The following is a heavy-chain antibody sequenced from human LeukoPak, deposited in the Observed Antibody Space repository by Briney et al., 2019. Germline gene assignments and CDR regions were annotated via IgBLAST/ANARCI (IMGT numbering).Heavy chain of an antibody. V-gene: IGHV3-74*01. D-gene: IGHD1-7*01. CDR1: GLTFRTTW. CDR2: MNGEGTTI. CDR3: ATARNFRFEY. Sequence: GGSLRLSSATSGLTFRTTWMHWVRQAPGKGLMWVSRMNGEGTTIDYADSVKGRFTVSRDYAKNTLFLQMNNLRTEDTALYFCATARNFRFEYWGQGSLVIVSA. J-gene: IGHJ4*02.